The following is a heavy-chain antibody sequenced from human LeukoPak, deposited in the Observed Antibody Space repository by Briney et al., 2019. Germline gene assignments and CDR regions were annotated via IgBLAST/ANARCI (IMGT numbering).Heavy chain of an antibody. CDR1: GFTVSSNY. CDR3: AREVWELRGVFDY. CDR2: IYSGGST. V-gene: IGHV3-53*01. D-gene: IGHD1-26*01. Sequence: PGGSLRLSCAASGFTVSSNYMSWVRQAPGEGLEWVSVIYSGGSTYYADSVKGRFTISRDNSKNTLYLQMNSLRAEDTAVYYCAREVWELRGVFDYWGQGTLVTVSS. J-gene: IGHJ4*02.